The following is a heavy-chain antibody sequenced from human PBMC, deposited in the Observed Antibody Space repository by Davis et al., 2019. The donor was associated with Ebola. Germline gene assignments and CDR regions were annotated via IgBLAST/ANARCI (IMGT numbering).Heavy chain of an antibody. CDR2: ISAYNVHT. CDR3: ARDQDFRVDY. Sequence: AASVKVSCKASGYTFSSYGFSWVRQAPGQGLEWMASISAYNVHTNYAQKFQGRVTVTTDTSTSTAYMELKSLRSDDTAVYYCARDQDFRVDYWGQGTLVTVSS. V-gene: IGHV1-18*04. CDR1: GYTFSSYG. J-gene: IGHJ4*02. D-gene: IGHD3/OR15-3a*01.